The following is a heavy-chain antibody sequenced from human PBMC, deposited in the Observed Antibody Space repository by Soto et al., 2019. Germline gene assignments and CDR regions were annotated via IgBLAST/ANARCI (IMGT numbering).Heavy chain of an antibody. V-gene: IGHV3-20*04. CDR3: ARVAQRYYYDSSGSYFDY. CDR2: INWNGGST. CDR1: GFTFDDYG. D-gene: IGHD3-22*01. J-gene: IGHJ4*02. Sequence: AGGSLRLSCAASGFTFDDYGMSWVRQAPGKGLEWVYGINWNGGSTGYADSVKGRFTISRDNAKNSLYLQMNSLRAEDTASYYCARVAQRYYYDSSGSYFDYWGQGTLVTVSS.